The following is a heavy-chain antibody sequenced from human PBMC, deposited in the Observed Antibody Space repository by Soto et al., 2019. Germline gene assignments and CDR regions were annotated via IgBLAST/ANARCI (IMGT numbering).Heavy chain of an antibody. CDR1: GFTFSSYG. CDR3: AKDPFGNSVYYYYVDV. J-gene: IGHJ6*03. V-gene: IGHV3-30*18. D-gene: IGHD1-7*01. CDR2: ISYDGSNK. Sequence: QVQLVESGGGVVQPGRSLRLSCAASGFTFSSYGMHWVRQAPGKGLEWVAVISYDGSNKYYADSVKGRFTISRDNSKNTLYLQMNSLRAEDTAVYYCAKDPFGNSVYYYYVDVWGKGTTVTVSS.